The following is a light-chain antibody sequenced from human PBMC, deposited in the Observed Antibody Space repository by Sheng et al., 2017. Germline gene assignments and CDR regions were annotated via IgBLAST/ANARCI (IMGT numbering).Light chain of an antibody. CDR2: GAS. Sequence: EIVMTQSPATLSVSPGERATLSCRASQSVSSNLAWYQQKPGQAPRLLIYGASTRATGIPARFSGSGSGTDFTLTISSLQTEDVAVYYCQQYYSTPYTFGQGTKLEI. V-gene: IGKV3-15*01. CDR1: QSVSSN. CDR3: QQYYSTPYT. J-gene: IGKJ2*01.